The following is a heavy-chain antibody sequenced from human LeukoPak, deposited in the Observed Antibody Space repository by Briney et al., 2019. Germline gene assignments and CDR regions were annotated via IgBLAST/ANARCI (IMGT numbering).Heavy chain of an antibody. V-gene: IGHV3-9*01. D-gene: IGHD2-2*03. J-gene: IGHJ6*02. Sequence: PGGSLRLSCGASGFTFHEKYAMHWVRQAPGKGLEWFSGFSLDSDNVGYADSVRGRFTVSRDRAKNSLYLQMNYLRPEDTALYFCTKDMDPGGINVWGQGTTVIVSS. CDR1: GFTFHEKYA. CDR2: FSLDSDNV. CDR3: TKDMDPGGINV.